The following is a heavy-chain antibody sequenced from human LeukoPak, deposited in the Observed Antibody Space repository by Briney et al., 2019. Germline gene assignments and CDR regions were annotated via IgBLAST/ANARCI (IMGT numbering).Heavy chain of an antibody. CDR2: ISTSSSYT. J-gene: IGHJ3*02. D-gene: IGHD2-15*01. Sequence: PGGSLRLSCAASGFIFSDYYMSWIRQAPGKGLEWVSYISTSSSYTNYADSLKGRFTISRDNAKNSLYLQMNSLRAEDTAVYYCAGHAAATAHGAFDIWGQGTMVTVSS. CDR3: AGHAAATAHGAFDI. V-gene: IGHV3-11*06. CDR1: GFIFSDYY.